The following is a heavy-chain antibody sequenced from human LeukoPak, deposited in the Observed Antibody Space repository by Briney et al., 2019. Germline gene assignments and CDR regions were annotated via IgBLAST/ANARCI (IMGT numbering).Heavy chain of an antibody. CDR1: GGTFSSYA. D-gene: IGHD4-17*01. J-gene: IGHJ4*02. Sequence: GASVKVSCKASGGTFSSYAISWVRQAPGQGLEWMGGIIPIFGTANYAQKFQGRVTITADESTSTAYMELSSLGSEDTAVYYCARWHDYGDYYFDYWGQGALVTVSS. V-gene: IGHV1-69*13. CDR3: ARWHDYGDYYFDY. CDR2: IIPIFGTA.